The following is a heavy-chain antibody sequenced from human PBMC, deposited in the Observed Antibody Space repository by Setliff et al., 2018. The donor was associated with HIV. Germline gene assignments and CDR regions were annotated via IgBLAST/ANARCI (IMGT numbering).Heavy chain of an antibody. CDR3: ARGRHIEATIPFDH. V-gene: IGHV4-34*01. CDR1: GGSFSDYY. Sequence: PSETLSLTCTVSGGSFSDYYWTWIRQPPNGGLELIGEINDRGNSNYKPSLRSRVTISVDTSKNQFSLKLTSVTAADSAIYYWARGRHIEATIPFDHWGQGTLVTVSS. D-gene: IGHD5-12*01. CDR2: INDRGNS. J-gene: IGHJ4*02.